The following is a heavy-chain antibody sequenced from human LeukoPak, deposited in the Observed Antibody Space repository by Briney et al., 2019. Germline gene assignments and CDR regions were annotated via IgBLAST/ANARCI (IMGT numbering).Heavy chain of an antibody. V-gene: IGHV3-7*01. Sequence: GGSLRLSCAASGFTFSSYWMSWVRQAPGKGLEWVANIKQDGSEKYYVDSVKGRFTISRDNAKNSLYLQMNSLRAEDAAVYYCARDRRYCTNGVCYIYFDYWGQGTLVTVSS. CDR3: ARDRRYCTNGVCYIYFDY. CDR1: GFTFSSYW. CDR2: IKQDGSEK. J-gene: IGHJ4*02. D-gene: IGHD2-8*01.